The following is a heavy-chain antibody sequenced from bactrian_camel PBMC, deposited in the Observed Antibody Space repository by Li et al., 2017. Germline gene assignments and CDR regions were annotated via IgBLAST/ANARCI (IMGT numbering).Heavy chain of an antibody. CDR3: AASKTYPCYSGAFRAWREQAN. Sequence: QVQLVESGGGSVQAGGSLRLSCAASGFTYSSYCIGYFRQAPGQEREGVAAIESAGSTSYADSVKGRFTISQDNAKNTLYLEMNSLKPEDTAMYFCAASKTYPCYSGAFRAWREQANWGQGTQVTVS. V-gene: IGHV3S26*01. CDR1: GFTYSSYC. CDR2: IESAGST. J-gene: IGHJ4*01. D-gene: IGHD1*01.